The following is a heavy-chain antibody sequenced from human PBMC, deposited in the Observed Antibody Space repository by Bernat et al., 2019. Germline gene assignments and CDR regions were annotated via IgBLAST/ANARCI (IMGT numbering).Heavy chain of an antibody. V-gene: IGHV4-4*07. CDR3: ARDPALCHVSPAWYYGMDV. Sequence: QVQLQESGPGLVKPSETLSLTCTVSGGSIGSFYWSWIRQPAGKGLEWIGRISTTETTNYNPSLKSRVTMSVDTSKNQFSLKLSSLTAADTAVYYCARDPALCHVSPAWYYGMDVWGQGTTVTVSS. D-gene: IGHD3-16*01. CDR1: GGSIGSFY. CDR2: ISTTETT. J-gene: IGHJ6*02.